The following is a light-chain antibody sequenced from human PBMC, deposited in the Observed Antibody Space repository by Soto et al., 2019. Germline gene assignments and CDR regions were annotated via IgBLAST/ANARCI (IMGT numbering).Light chain of an antibody. CDR1: QSVSSY. CDR2: DAS. V-gene: IGKV3-11*01. J-gene: IGKJ1*01. CDR3: QQRSNWPPWA. Sequence: EIVLTQSPATLSLSPEERATLSCRASQSVSSYLAWYQHKPGQAPRLFIYDASNRATGIPARFSGSWSGTDFTLTISSLEPEDFAVYYWQQRSNWPPWAFGQGNKV.